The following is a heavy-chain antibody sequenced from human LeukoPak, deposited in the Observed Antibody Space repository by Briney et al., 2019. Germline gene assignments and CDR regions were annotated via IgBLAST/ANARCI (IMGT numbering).Heavy chain of an antibody. V-gene: IGHV3-7*01. J-gene: IGHJ4*02. CDR3: ARGGGNFDY. CDR2: IKRDESET. CDR1: GFTFNTYW. D-gene: IGHD2/OR15-2a*01. Sequence: PGGSLRLSCSASGFTFNTYWMNWVRQAPGKGLEWVANIKRDESETYYVDCVKGRFTISRDNAKNSLSLQMNSLRAEDTAVYYCARGGGNFDYWGQGTLVTVSS.